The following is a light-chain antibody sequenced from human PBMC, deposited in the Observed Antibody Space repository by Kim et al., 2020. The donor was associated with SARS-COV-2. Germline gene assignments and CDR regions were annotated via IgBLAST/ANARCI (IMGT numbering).Light chain of an antibody. V-gene: IGKV6-21*02. Sequence: VLTQSPDFQSVTPRQRITITCRASQSIGISLHWYQQKPDQSPKLVIKYASQSNSGVPSRFSGSGSGTEFTLTINSLEAEDAATYYCHQTSSFPTFGQGTRLEIK. J-gene: IGKJ5*01. CDR1: QSIGIS. CDR2: YAS. CDR3: HQTSSFPT.